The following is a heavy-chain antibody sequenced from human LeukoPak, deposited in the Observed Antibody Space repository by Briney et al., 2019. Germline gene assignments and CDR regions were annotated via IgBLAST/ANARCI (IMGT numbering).Heavy chain of an antibody. CDR3: AKDRLGVRGVILNWFDP. CDR1: GFTFSSYA. V-gene: IGHV3-23*01. CDR2: ISGSGGST. J-gene: IGHJ5*02. Sequence: GGSLRLSCAASGFTFSSYAMSWVRQAPGKGLEWVSAISGSGGSTYYADSVKGRFTISRDNSKNTLYLQMNSLRAEDTAVYCCAKDRLGVRGVILNWFDPWGQGTLVTVSS. D-gene: IGHD3-10*01.